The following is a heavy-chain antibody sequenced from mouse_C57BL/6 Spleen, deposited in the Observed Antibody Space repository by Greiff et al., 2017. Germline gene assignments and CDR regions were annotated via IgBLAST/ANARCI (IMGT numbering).Heavy chain of an antibody. J-gene: IGHJ1*03. V-gene: IGHV5-16*01. Sequence: EVMLVESEGGLVQPGSSMKLSCTASGFTFSDYYMAWVRQVPGKGLEWVANINYDGSRTYYLDSLKSRFIISRDNAKNILYLQMGSLKSEDTATYYFTREGVTTVLDVWGTGTTVTVSS. CDR1: GFTFSDYY. D-gene: IGHD1-1*01. CDR3: TREGVTTVLDV. CDR2: INYDGSRT.